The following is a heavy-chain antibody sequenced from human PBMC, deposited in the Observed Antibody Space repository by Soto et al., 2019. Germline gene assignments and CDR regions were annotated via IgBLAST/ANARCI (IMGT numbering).Heavy chain of an antibody. J-gene: IGHJ6*03. Sequence: EVQLLESGGGLVQPGGSLRLSCAASGFTFSSYAMSWVRQAPGKGLEWVSAISGSGGSTYYADSVKGRFTISRDNSKNTLYLQMNSLRAEDTAVYYCAKDKRCSGGSCYYYYYYMDLWGKGTTVTVSS. D-gene: IGHD2-15*01. CDR3: AKDKRCSGGSCYYYYYYMDL. V-gene: IGHV3-23*01. CDR2: ISGSGGST. CDR1: GFTFSSYA.